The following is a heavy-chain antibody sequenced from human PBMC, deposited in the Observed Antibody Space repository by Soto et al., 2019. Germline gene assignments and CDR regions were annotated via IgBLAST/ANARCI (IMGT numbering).Heavy chain of an antibody. V-gene: IGHV3-23*01. Sequence: GSLRLSCSASGFTFNNYAMNWVRQAPGMGLEWVATISNTGGGTYYADSVKGRFTISRDNSKNTLYLQMSSLRVEDTAVYYCAKDRLAGNFDYWGQGTQVTVSS. J-gene: IGHJ4*02. CDR1: GFTFNNYA. CDR3: AKDRLAGNFDY. CDR2: ISNTGGGT.